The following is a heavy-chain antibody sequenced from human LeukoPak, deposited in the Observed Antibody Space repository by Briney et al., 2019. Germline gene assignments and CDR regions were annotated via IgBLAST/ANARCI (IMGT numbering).Heavy chain of an antibody. CDR1: GFTFSNYG. J-gene: IGHJ2*01. CDR2: INIRADET. Sequence: GGSLRLACAASGFTFSNYGMAWFRQAPGKGLEWVSTINIRADETHYADSVKGRFTISRDNSKNTLYLQMNSLRGDDTAVYYCARFYGGFANHWHFDLWGRGTLVTASS. V-gene: IGHV3-23*01. D-gene: IGHD4-23*01. CDR3: ARFYGGFANHWHFDL.